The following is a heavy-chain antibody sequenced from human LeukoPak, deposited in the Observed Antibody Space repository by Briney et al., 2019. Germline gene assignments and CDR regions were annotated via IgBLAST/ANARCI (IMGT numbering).Heavy chain of an antibody. CDR3: ARARGYALEY. Sequence: GGSLRLSCAASGFTFSSYAMSWVRQAPGKGLEWVSAISGSGGSTYYADSVKGRFTVSRDNSKNTLYLLMNSLRAEDTAVYHCARARGYALEYWGQGILVTVSS. J-gene: IGHJ4*02. CDR2: ISGSGGST. D-gene: IGHD5-12*01. V-gene: IGHV3-23*01. CDR1: GFTFSSYA.